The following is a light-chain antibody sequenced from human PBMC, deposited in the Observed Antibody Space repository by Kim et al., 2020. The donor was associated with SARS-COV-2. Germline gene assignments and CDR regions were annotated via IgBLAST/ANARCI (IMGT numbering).Light chain of an antibody. CDR1: GRDVGGYDY. V-gene: IGLV2-14*03. J-gene: IGLJ2*01. CDR2: DVS. CDR3: SSNTSSSAVV. Sequence: QSVTITCTGTGRDVGGYDYVSWYQQHPGKAPKLMIYDVSNRPSGVSNRFAGTETGNTASLTISGLQAEDGADYYCSSNTSSSAVVFGGGTKLTVL.